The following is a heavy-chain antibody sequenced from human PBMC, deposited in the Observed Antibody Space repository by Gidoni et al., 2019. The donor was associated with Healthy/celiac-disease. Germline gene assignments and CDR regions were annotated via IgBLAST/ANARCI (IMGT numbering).Heavy chain of an antibody. CDR1: GGPISSYY. J-gene: IGHJ4*02. CDR2: IYYSGST. Sequence: QVQLQEPGPGLVKPSETLSLTCTVSGGPISSYYWSWIRQHPGKGLEWIGYIYYSGSTNYNPSLKSRVTISVDTSKNQFSLKLSSVTAADTAVYYCARLKGATRIGGLFDYWGQGPLVTVSS. V-gene: IGHV4-59*08. CDR3: ARLKGATRIGGLFDY. D-gene: IGHD1-26*01.